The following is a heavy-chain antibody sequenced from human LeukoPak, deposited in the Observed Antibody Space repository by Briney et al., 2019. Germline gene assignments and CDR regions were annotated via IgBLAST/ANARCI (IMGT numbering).Heavy chain of an antibody. D-gene: IGHD1-1*01. CDR1: GFTFSSYS. CDR2: ISSSSGYI. V-gene: IGHV3-21*01. J-gene: IGHJ6*02. Sequence: GGSLRLSCAASGFTFSSYSMNWLRQAPGKGLEWVSSISSSSGYIYYADSVKGRFTISRDNAKNSLYLQMNSLRAEDTAVYYCARERPTLAQNWNDVSYGMDVWGQGTTVTVSS. CDR3: ARERPTLAQNWNDVSYGMDV.